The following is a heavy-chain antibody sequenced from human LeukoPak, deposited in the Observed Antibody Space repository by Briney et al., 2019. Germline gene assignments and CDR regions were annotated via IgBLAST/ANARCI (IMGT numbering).Heavy chain of an antibody. J-gene: IGHJ4*02. CDR1: GFIFSSYW. CDR2: ISSSSVYT. D-gene: IGHD1-20*01. Sequence: GGSLRLSCAASGFIFSSYWMNWVRQVPGKGLEWVSSISSSSVYTYYADSVKGRFTISRDNAKNSLYLQMNSLRAEDTALYYCARAPGITGTYADYWGQGTLVTVSS. CDR3: ARAPGITGTYADY. V-gene: IGHV3-21*01.